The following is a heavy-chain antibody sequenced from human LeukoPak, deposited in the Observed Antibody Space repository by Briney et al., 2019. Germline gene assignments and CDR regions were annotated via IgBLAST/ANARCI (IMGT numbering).Heavy chain of an antibody. CDR3: ARIGKQLNWFDP. J-gene: IGHJ5*02. V-gene: IGHV1-2*02. Sequence: ASVKVSCKASGYTFTGYYIHWVRPAPGQGLEWMGWINPNSGSTNYAQKFQGRVTMTRDTSFSTAYMELSRLSSDDTAVYYCARIGKQLNWFDPWGQGTLVTVSS. CDR1: GYTFTGYY. CDR2: INPNSGST. D-gene: IGHD6-13*01.